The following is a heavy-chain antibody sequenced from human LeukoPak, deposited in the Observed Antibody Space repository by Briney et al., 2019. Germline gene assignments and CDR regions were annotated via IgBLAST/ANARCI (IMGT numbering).Heavy chain of an antibody. J-gene: IGHJ2*01. D-gene: IGHD3-10*01. CDR1: GFTFSSYA. Sequence: PGGSLRLSCAASGFTFSSYAMHWVRQAPGKGLEWVAVISYDGSNKYYADSVKGRFTISRDNSKNTLYLQMNSLRAEDTAGYYCARDPTGPLWLAPSQLDLWGRGTLVTVSS. V-gene: IGHV3-30-3*01. CDR2: ISYDGSNK. CDR3: ARDPTGPLWLAPSQLDL.